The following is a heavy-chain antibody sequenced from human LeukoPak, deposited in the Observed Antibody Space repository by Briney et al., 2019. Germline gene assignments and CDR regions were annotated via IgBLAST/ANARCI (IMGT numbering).Heavy chain of an antibody. Sequence: PSETLSLTCTVSGGSISSYYWSGIREPAGKGLEWSGRSYTSGSTNHNPSLKSRVTTSVDTSKNQFSLKLSSVTAADTAVYYCARVRRGIAVAGQGAFDIWGQGTMVTVSS. CDR3: ARVRRGIAVAGQGAFDI. CDR1: GGSISSYY. V-gene: IGHV4-4*07. J-gene: IGHJ3*02. CDR2: SYTSGST. D-gene: IGHD6-19*01.